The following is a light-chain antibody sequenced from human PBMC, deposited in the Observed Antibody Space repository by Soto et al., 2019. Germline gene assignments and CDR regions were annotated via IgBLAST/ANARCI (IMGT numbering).Light chain of an antibody. J-gene: IGLJ2*01. Sequence: QSALTQPASVSGSPGQSITISGSGTSSDVGAYTYVSWYQQHPGKAPKLMIFEVSDRPSGVSNRFSGSKSGNTASLTISGLQADDEADYYCSSYTTSNTLVFGGGTKLTVL. CDR1: SSDVGAYTY. V-gene: IGLV2-14*01. CDR2: EVS. CDR3: SSYTTSNTLV.